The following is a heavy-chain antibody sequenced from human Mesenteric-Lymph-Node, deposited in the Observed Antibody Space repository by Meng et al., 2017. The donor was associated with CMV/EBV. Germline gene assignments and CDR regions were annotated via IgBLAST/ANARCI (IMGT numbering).Heavy chain of an antibody. J-gene: IGHJ6*02. CDR1: YS. V-gene: IGHV3-21*01. CDR2: ISSSSSYI. Sequence: YSMKWVRQAPGKGLECVSSISSSSSYIYYADSVKGRFTISRDNAKNSLYLQMNSLRAEDTAVYYCARELPSTQYNWNLDYYYYGMDVWGQGTTVTVSS. D-gene: IGHD1-7*01. CDR3: ARELPSTQYNWNLDYYYYGMDV.